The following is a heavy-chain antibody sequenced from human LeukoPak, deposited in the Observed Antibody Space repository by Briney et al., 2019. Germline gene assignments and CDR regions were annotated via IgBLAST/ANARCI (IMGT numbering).Heavy chain of an antibody. CDR3: ARGHGYYFDY. V-gene: IGHV3-23*01. CDR2: ISGSGGRT. Sequence: PGGSLRLSCAASGFTFSSYAMSWVRQAPGKGLEWVSAISGSGGRTYYTDSVKGRFTISRDNSKNTLYLQMNSLRAEDTAVYYCARGHGYYFDYWDQGTLVTVSS. J-gene: IGHJ4*02. CDR1: GFTFSSYA.